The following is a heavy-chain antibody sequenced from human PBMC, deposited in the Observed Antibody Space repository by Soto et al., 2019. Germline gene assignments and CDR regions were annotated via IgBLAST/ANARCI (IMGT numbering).Heavy chain of an antibody. V-gene: IGHV3-66*01. Sequence: EVQLVESGGGLVQPGGSLRLSCAASGFTVSSNYMSWVRQAPGKGLEWVSVIYSGGSTYYADSVKGRFTISRDNSKNTLYLQRNSLRAEDTAVYYCARSREGITMVRGHTLPGGATNYYYYMDVWGKGTTVTVSS. CDR1: GFTVSSNY. CDR2: IYSGGST. CDR3: ARSREGITMVRGHTLPGGATNYYYYMDV. J-gene: IGHJ6*03. D-gene: IGHD3-10*01.